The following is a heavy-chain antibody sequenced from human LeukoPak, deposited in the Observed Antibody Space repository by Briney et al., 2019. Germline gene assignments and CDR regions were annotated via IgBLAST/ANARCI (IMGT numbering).Heavy chain of an antibody. D-gene: IGHD2-2*01. V-gene: IGHV3-74*01. J-gene: IGHJ6*03. CDR3: ARVGLGYCSSTSCYRGSNYYYMDV. Sequence: GGSLRLSCAASGFTFSSYWMHWVRQAPGKGLVWVSRINTDGSSTSYADSVKGRFTISRDNAKNTLYLQMNSLRAEDTAVYYCARVGLGYCSSTSCYRGSNYYYMDVWGKGTTVTVSS. CDR2: INTDGSST. CDR1: GFTFSSYW.